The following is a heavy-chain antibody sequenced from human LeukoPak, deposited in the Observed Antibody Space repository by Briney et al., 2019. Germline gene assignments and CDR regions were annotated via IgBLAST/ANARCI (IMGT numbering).Heavy chain of an antibody. CDR2: IYYSGST. CDR3: ARPPYGGNSRFDY. D-gene: IGHD4-23*01. CDR1: GGSISSSSYY. V-gene: IGHV4-39*07. J-gene: IGHJ4*02. Sequence: PSETLSLTCTVSGGSISSSSYYWGWIRQPPGKGLEWIGSIYYSGSTYYNPSLKSRVTISVDTSKNQFSLKLSSVTAADTAVYYCARPPYGGNSRFDYWGQGTLVTVSS.